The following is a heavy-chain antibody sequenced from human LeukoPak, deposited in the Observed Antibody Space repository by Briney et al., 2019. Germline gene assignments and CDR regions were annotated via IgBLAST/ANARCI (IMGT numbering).Heavy chain of an antibody. V-gene: IGHV4-59*12. CDR1: GGSISSYY. CDR2: IYYSGST. Sequence: SETLSLTCTVSGGSISSYYWSWIRQPPGKGLEWLGYIYYSGSTNYNPSLKSRVTISVDRSKNQFSLKLSSVTAADTAVYYCASGSSTLVTYYYYGMDVWGQGTTVTVSS. D-gene: IGHD2-2*01. CDR3: ASGSSTLVTYYYYGMDV. J-gene: IGHJ6*02.